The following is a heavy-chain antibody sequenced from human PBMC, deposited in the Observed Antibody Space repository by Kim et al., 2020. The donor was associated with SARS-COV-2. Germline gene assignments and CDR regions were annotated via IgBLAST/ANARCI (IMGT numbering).Heavy chain of an antibody. CDR2: IYYSGST. Sequence: SETLSLTCTVSGGSISSYYWSWIRQPPGKGLEWIGYIYYSGSTNYNPSLKSRVTISVDTSKNQFSLKLSSVTAADTAVYYCARDHRVWLQYTANWYFDLSGRGSLVTGSS. CDR3: ARDHRVWLQYTANWYFDL. CDR1: GGSISSYY. J-gene: IGHJ2*01. D-gene: IGHD3-22*01. V-gene: IGHV4-59*01.